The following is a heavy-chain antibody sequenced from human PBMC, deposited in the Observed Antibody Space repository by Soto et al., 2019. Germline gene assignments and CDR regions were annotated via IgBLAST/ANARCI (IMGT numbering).Heavy chain of an antibody. CDR2: ISESRASI. Sequence: GGSLRLSCAASGFTLSSYTMHWVRQAPGKGLEWVASISESRASIYYADSVKGRFTISRDSAEDSLFLQMTSLTAADTAVYYCARPSTQTRFWNWFDPWGQGTLVTVSS. J-gene: IGHJ5*02. CDR3: ARPSTQTRFWNWFDP. V-gene: IGHV3-21*01. CDR1: GFTLSSYT.